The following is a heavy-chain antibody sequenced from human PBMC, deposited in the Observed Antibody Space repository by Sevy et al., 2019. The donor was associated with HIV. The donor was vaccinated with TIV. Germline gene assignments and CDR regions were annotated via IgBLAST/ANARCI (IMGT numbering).Heavy chain of an antibody. CDR3: AKVLHIVVVPAAIDYYYGMDF. Sequence: GGSLRLSCAASGFTFSTYGMHWVRQAPGKGLEWVAFIRSDGTIKYYTDSVKGRLTISRDNSKNTLYLQMNSLRAEDPAVYFCAKVLHIVVVPAAIDYYYGMDFWGQGTTVTVSS. D-gene: IGHD2-2*01. V-gene: IGHV3-30*02. CDR2: IRSDGTIK. CDR1: GFTFSTYG. J-gene: IGHJ6*02.